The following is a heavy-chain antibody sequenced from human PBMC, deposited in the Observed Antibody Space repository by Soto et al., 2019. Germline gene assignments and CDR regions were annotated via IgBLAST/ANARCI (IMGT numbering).Heavy chain of an antibody. Sequence: GESLKISCKGSGYSFTSYWISWVRQMPGKGLEWMGRIDPSDSYTNYSPSFQGHVTISADKSISTAYLQWSSLKASDTAMYYCACTLYSSSWLGTVGYYYGMDVWGQGTTVTVSS. D-gene: IGHD6-13*01. CDR1: GYSFTSYW. CDR2: IDPSDSYT. V-gene: IGHV5-10-1*01. CDR3: ACTLYSSSWLGTVGYYYGMDV. J-gene: IGHJ6*02.